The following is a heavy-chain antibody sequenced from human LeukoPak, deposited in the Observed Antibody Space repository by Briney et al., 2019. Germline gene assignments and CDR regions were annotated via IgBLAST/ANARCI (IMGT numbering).Heavy chain of an antibody. J-gene: IGHJ4*02. V-gene: IGHV3-23*01. Sequence: PGGSLRLSCAASGFSFGSHAMSWVRQAPGKGLEWVSVISNSGAVTHYADSAKGRFTISRDKSNNMLYLQMDNLSAEDTAIYYCVKGGRICSSSTCRVDYWGQGTLVTVSS. CDR3: VKGGRICSSSTCRVDY. D-gene: IGHD2-2*01. CDR2: ISNSGAVT. CDR1: GFSFGSHA.